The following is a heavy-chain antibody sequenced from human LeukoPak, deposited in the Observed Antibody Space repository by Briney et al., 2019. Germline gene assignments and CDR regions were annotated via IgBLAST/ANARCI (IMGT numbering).Heavy chain of an antibody. D-gene: IGHD3-10*01. CDR2: INPNSGGT. CDR3: ARDPALYYYGPPFDP. Sequence: ASVTVSCKSSGYTFTDYYLLWVRQAPGQGPEWMGWINPNSGGTNYAQKFQGRVTMTRDTSISTAYMELSRLRFDDTAVYYCARDPALYYYGPPFDPWGQGSLVTVSS. V-gene: IGHV1-2*02. J-gene: IGHJ5*02. CDR1: GYTFTDYY.